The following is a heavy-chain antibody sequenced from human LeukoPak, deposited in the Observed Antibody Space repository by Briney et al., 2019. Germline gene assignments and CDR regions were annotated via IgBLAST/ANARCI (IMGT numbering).Heavy chain of an antibody. Sequence: HPGGSLRLSCAASGFTVRSNYMSWVRQAPGKGLEWVSVISSGGSTYCADSVKGRFTISRDSSKNTLYLQMKSLRAEDTALYYCSRDRMGTKSFDYWGQGTLATVSS. CDR2: ISSGGST. CDR1: GFTVRSNY. D-gene: IGHD5-24*01. CDR3: SRDRMGTKSFDY. V-gene: IGHV3-66*01. J-gene: IGHJ4*02.